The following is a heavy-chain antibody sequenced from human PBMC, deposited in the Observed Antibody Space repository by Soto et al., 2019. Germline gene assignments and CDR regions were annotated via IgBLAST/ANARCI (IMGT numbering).Heavy chain of an antibody. V-gene: IGHV1-24*01. CDR1: GYTLTELS. CDR2: FDPEDGET. CDR3: SRGGAKYSSSWYPGYYYYGMDV. J-gene: IGHJ6*02. Sequence: GASVKVSCKVSGYTLTELSMHWVLQAPGKGLEWMGGFDPEDGETIYAQKFQGRVTMTEDTSTDTAYMELSSLRSEDTAVYYCSRGGAKYSSSWYPGYYYYGMDVWGQGTTVTVSS. D-gene: IGHD6-13*01.